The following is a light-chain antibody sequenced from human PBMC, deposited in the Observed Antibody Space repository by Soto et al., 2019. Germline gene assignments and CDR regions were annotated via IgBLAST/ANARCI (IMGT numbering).Light chain of an antibody. CDR2: AAS. V-gene: IGKV1-39*01. J-gene: IGKJ1*01. CDR3: QQSYSTPRT. CDR1: QSISSY. Sequence: TQSPSSLSASVGDRVTITCRASQSISSYLNWYQQKPGKAPKVLIHAASSLQSGVPSRFSGSGSGTDFTLTISSLQPEDFATYYCQQSYSTPRTFGQGTKVDIK.